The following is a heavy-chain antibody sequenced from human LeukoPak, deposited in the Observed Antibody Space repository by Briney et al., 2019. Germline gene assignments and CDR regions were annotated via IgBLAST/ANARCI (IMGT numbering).Heavy chain of an antibody. CDR1: GGSISSYY. CDR2: IYTTGST. J-gene: IGHJ4*02. D-gene: IGHD5-18*01. V-gene: IGHV4-4*07. Sequence: SETLSLTCTVSGGSISSYYWSWIRQPAGKGLEWIGRIYTTGSTNYNPSLKSRVNMSVDTSKNQVSLTLSSVTAADTAVYYCALIPPGYSYGFDYWGQGTLVTVSS. CDR3: ALIPPGYSYGFDY.